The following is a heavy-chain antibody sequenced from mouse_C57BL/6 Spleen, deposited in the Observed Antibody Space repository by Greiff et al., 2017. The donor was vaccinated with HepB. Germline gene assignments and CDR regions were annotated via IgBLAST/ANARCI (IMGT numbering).Heavy chain of an antibody. D-gene: IGHD1-1*01. CDR1: GFNIKDDY. CDR3: TTLARTVVEEDDV. CDR2: IDPENGDT. V-gene: IGHV14-4*01. Sequence: EVQLQQSGAELVRPGASVKLSCTASGFNIKDDYMHWVKQRPEQGLEWIGWIDPENGDTEYASKFQGKATITADTSSNTAYLQLSSLTSEGTAVYYCTTLARTVVEEDDVWGKGTTVTDSS. J-gene: IGHJ1*03.